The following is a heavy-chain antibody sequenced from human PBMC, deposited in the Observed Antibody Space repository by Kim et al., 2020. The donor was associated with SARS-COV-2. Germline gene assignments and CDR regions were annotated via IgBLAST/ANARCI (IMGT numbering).Heavy chain of an antibody. CDR2: INHSGST. V-gene: IGHV4-34*01. J-gene: IGHJ6*02. CDR3: ASERGDTAMVDYYYYGMDV. CDR1: GGSFSGYY. D-gene: IGHD5-18*01. Sequence: SETLSLTCAVYGGSFSGYYWSWIRQPPGKGLEWIGEINHSGSTNYNPSLKSRVTISVDTSKNQFSLKLSSVTAADTAVYYCASERGDTAMVDYYYYGMDVWGQVTTVTVSS.